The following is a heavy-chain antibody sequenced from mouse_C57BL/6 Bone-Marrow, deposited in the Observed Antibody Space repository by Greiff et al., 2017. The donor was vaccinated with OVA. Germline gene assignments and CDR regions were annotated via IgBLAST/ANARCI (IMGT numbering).Heavy chain of an antibody. V-gene: IGHV5-4*01. CDR2: ISDGGNYT. J-gene: IGHJ4*01. CDR3: AAYDVRYAMDY. Sequence: EVQLLQSGGGLVKPGGSLKLSCAASGFTFSSYAMSWVRQTPEKGLEWVATISDGGNYTYYPANVKGRFTISRDTAKNTLYLQMSHLTSEDTALYYCAAYDVRYAMDYGGEGTAVTVSS. CDR1: GFTFSSYA. D-gene: IGHD2-12*01.